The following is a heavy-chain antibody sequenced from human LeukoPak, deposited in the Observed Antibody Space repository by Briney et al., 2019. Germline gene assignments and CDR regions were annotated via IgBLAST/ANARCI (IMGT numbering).Heavy chain of an antibody. D-gene: IGHD5-24*01. J-gene: IGHJ4*02. CDR2: IRRKTDGGTT. V-gene: IGHV3-15*01. Sequence: TGGSLRLSCAASGFSFSNAWMNWVRQAPGKGLEWVGRIRRKTDGGTTDYAAPVKGRFIISRDDSQNMLYLQMNSLRADDTAVYYCARSRDGSLDYWGQETLVTVSS. CDR3: ARSRDGSLDY. CDR1: GFSFSNAW.